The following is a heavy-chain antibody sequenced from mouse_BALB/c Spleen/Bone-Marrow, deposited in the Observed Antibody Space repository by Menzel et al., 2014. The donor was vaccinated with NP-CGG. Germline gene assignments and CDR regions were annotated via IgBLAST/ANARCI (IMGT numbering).Heavy chain of an antibody. V-gene: IGHV4-1*02. J-gene: IGHJ2*01. CDR2: INPDSRTI. D-gene: IGHD1-1*01. Sequence: EVQRVESGGGLVQPGGSLKLSCAASGFDFSRYWMNWVRQAPGKGLEWIGEINPDSRTINYSPSLKDKFIISRDNAKNTLYLRLNKVRSEDTALYYCARPDYYGYLNYWGQGTTLTVSS. CDR3: ARPDYYGYLNY. CDR1: GFDFSRYW.